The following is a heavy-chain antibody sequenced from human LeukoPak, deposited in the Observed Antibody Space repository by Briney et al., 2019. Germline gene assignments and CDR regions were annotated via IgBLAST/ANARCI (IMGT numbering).Heavy chain of an antibody. V-gene: IGHV4-4*07. Sequence: SETLSLTCTVSGGSISSYYWSWIRQPAGKGLEWIGRIYTSGSTNHNPSLKSRVTMSVDTSKNQFSLKLSSVTAADTAVYYCARDGGYYYGSGSYHDYWGQGTLVTVSS. CDR3: ARDGGYYYGSGSYHDY. CDR2: IYTSGST. J-gene: IGHJ4*02. CDR1: GGSISSYY. D-gene: IGHD3-10*01.